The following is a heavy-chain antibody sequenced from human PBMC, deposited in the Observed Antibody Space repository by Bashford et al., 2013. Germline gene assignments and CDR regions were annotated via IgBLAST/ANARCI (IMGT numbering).Heavy chain of an antibody. CDR3: ARLGNCDRGSCYFLDH. CDR2: LNPNTGDT. J-gene: IGHJ4*02. CDR1: GYTFTGYY. Sequence: ASVKVSCKASGYTFTGYYIHWVRQAPGQGLEWMGWLNPNTGDTNYAPRFQGRVTMTRDTSINTAYMDLSRLRSDDTAVYYCARLGNCDRGSCYFLDHWGQGSLVTVSS. D-gene: IGHD2-2*01. V-gene: IGHV1-2*02.